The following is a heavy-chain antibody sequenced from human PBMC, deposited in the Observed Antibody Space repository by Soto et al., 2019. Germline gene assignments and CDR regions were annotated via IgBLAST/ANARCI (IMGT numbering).Heavy chain of an antibody. CDR1: GGSVNNYY. J-gene: IGHJ4*02. V-gene: IGHV4-59*02. CDR2: MYFSGST. Sequence: QVQLQESGPGLVKPSEPLSLTCSVSGGSVNNYYWNWIRQPPGKGLEWIGHMYFSGSTNYNPSLKSRVTMSVDTSKNQFSLQLRSVTSADPAVYYCARRTRSLGPFDYWGQGTLLTVSS. D-gene: IGHD4-17*01. CDR3: ARRTRSLGPFDY.